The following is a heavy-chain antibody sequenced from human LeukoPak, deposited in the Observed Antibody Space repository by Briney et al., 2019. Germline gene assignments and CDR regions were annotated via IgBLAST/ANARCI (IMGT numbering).Heavy chain of an antibody. CDR3: ARRPYYYGSSGYRDY. J-gene: IGHJ4*02. Sequence: SETLSLTCTVSGGSISSSSYYWGWIRQPPGKGLEWIGSIYHSGSTYYNPSLKSRVTISVDTSKNQFSLKLSSVTAADTAVYYCARRPYYYGSSGYRDYWGQGTLVTVSS. CDR2: IYHSGST. V-gene: IGHV4-39*07. CDR1: GGSISSSSYY. D-gene: IGHD3-22*01.